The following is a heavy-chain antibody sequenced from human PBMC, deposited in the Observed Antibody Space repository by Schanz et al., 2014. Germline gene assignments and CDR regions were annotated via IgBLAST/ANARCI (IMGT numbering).Heavy chain of an antibody. D-gene: IGHD2-15*01. J-gene: IGHJ4*02. CDR3: ARDRGYCSGGSCLTFDY. Sequence: QVQLVESGGGVVQPGRSLRLSCAASGFTFRDYYMSWIRQAPGKGLEWVSDISSGSSYANYADSVKGRFTISRDNSKNTLYLQMNTLRAEDTAVYYCARDRGYCSGGSCLTFDYWGQGTLXTVSS. CDR2: ISSGSSYA. V-gene: IGHV3-11*06. CDR1: GFTFRDYY.